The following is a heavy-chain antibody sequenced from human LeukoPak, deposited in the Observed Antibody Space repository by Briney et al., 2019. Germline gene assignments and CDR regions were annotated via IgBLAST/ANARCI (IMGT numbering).Heavy chain of an antibody. CDR1: GFTVSSNY. V-gene: IGHV3-66*01. CDR3: ARDRRTRPLYYFDY. J-gene: IGHJ4*02. CDR2: IYRGGTT. Sequence: GGSLRLSCAASGFTVSSNYMSWVRQAPGKGLEWVSVIYRGGTTYYADSVKGRFTISRDNSKNTLYLQMNSLRVEDTAVYYCARDRRTRPLYYFDYWGQGALVTVSS.